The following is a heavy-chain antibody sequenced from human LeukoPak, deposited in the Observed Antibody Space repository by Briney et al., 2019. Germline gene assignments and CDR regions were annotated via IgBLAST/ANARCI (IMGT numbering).Heavy chain of an antibody. CDR1: GVSITDYF. J-gene: IGHJ4*02. CDR3: ARGRLNYDDEGDFDY. D-gene: IGHD3-22*01. Sequence: ASETLSLTCAASGVSITDYFFNWVRQPPGKGLEWIGEINHSGSSTYNPSLKSRVIISVDTSKNQFCLKLSSVTAANTAVYYCARGRLNYDDEGDFDYWGQGTLVTVSS. V-gene: IGHV4-34*01. CDR2: INHSGSS.